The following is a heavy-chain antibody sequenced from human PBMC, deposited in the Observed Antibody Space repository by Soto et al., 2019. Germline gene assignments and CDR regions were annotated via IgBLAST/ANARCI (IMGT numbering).Heavy chain of an antibody. CDR2: ISFCFST. CDR3: ATSSVSRLLNHWYFDL. Sequence: PSSPLSLTCTFSGGSISSSDYYWGWILQPPGKGLEWIGSISFCFSTYYNPSLKSRLTISIDTSKNHFSLKLSSVTAADTAVYYCATSSVSRLLNHWYFDLWGRGTLVTVSS. V-gene: IGHV4-39*02. J-gene: IGHJ2*01. CDR1: GGSISSSDYY. D-gene: IGHD2-8*01.